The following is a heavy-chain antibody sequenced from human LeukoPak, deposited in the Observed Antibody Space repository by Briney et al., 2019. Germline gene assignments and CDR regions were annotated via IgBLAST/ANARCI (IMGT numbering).Heavy chain of an antibody. CDR1: GYTFTGYY. J-gene: IGHJ4*02. CDR3: ARDRGYCSSTSCYTGIDY. D-gene: IGHD2-2*02. Sequence: ASVTVSFKASGYTFTGYYMHWVRQAPGQGLEWMGWINPNSGGTNYAQKFQGRVTMTRDTSISTAYMELSRLRSDDTAVYYCARDRGYCSSTSCYTGIDYWGQGTLVTVSS. CDR2: INPNSGGT. V-gene: IGHV1-2*02.